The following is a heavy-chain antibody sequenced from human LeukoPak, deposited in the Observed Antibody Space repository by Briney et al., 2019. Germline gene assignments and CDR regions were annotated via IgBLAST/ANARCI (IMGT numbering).Heavy chain of an antibody. D-gene: IGHD3-22*01. CDR3: ARATYYYDSSGYSDAFGI. CDR2: IYYSGST. J-gene: IGHJ3*02. CDR1: GGSISSSSYY. V-gene: IGHV4-39*07. Sequence: SETLSLTCTVSGGSISSSSYYWGWIRQPPGKGLEWIGSIYYSGSTYYNPSLKSRVTISVDTSKNQFSLKLSSVTAADTAVYYCARATYYYDSSGYSDAFGIWGQGTMVTVSS.